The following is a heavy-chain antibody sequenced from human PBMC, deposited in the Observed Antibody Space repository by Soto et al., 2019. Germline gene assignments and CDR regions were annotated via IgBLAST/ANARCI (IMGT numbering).Heavy chain of an antibody. Sequence: EVQLVESGGGLVQPGGSLRLSCAASGFTFSTYWMHWVRQAPGKGLVWVSHITSDGTITTYADSVKGRFTISRDNAKNTLSLQMNSLRAEDTAVYYCASGAGGFDYWGQGTLVTVSS. CDR1: GFTFSTYW. V-gene: IGHV3-74*01. CDR2: ITSDGTIT. CDR3: ASGAGGFDY. D-gene: IGHD6-13*01. J-gene: IGHJ4*02.